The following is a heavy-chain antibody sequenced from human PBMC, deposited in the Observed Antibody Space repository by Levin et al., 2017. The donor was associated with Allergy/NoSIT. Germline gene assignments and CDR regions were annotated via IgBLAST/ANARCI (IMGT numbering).Heavy chain of an antibody. V-gene: IGHV3-33*01. CDR2: IWYDGSNK. CDR3: ARSPALLWFGVGVHDAFDI. CDR1: GFTFSSYG. J-gene: IGHJ3*02. Sequence: PGGSLRLSCAASGFTFSSYGMHWVRQAPGKGLEWVAVIWYDGSNKYYADSVKGRFTISRDNSKNTLYLQMNSLRAEDTAVYYCARSPALLWFGVGVHDAFDIWGQGTMVTVSS. D-gene: IGHD3-10*01.